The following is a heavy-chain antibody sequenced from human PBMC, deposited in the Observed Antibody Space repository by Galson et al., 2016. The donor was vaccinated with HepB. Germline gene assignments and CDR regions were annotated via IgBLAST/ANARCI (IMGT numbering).Heavy chain of an antibody. CDR3: ARGHDYGDYLAT. J-gene: IGHJ5*02. D-gene: IGHD4-17*01. CDR2: IYSAGSA. Sequence: LRLSCAASGFTVSSRYMSWVRQAPGKGLEWVSAIYSAGSAYYADSVKGRFTISRDEFENTLYLQMNSLRADDTALYYCARGHDYGDYLATWGQGPLVIVSS. V-gene: IGHV3-53*01. CDR1: GFTVSSRY.